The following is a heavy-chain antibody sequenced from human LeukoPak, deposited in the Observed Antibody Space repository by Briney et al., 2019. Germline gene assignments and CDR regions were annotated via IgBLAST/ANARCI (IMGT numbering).Heavy chain of an antibody. CDR2: IYYSGST. CDR3: AREGLRFLEWASDAFDI. J-gene: IGHJ3*02. D-gene: IGHD3-3*01. Sequence: PSETLSLTCTVSGGSISSYYWSWIRQPPGKGLEWIGYIYYSGSTNYNPSPKSRVTISVDTSKNQSSLKLSSVTAADTAVYYCAREGLRFLEWASDAFDIWGQGTMVTVSS. CDR1: GGSISSYY. V-gene: IGHV4-59*01.